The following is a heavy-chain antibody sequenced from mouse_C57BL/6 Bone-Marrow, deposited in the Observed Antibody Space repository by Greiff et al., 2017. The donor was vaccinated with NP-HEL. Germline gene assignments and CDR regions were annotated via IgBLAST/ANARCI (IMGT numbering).Heavy chain of an antibody. D-gene: IGHD2-4*01. Sequence: QVQLQQSGPGLVQPSQSLSITCTVSGFSLTSYGVHWVRQSPGKGLEWLGVIWSGGSTDYHAAFISRLSISKDNTKSQVFCKMNSLQADDTAIYYCAREEDYGEFAYWGQGTLVTVSA. CDR1: GFSLTSYG. CDR2: IWSGGST. V-gene: IGHV2-2*01. J-gene: IGHJ3*01. CDR3: AREEDYGEFAY.